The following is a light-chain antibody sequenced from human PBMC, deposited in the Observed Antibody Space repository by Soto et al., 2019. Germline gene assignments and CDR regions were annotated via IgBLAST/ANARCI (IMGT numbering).Light chain of an antibody. J-gene: IGKJ5*01. Sequence: EIVLTQSPATLSVSPGERATLSCRASQSIRDNLAWYQQKPGQTPRLLISDASTRATTIPARFSGSGSGTEFTLTINRLQSEDFAVYYCQHYHDWRITFGQGTDWRL. CDR1: QSIRDN. V-gene: IGKV3-15*01. CDR2: DAS. CDR3: QHYHDWRIT.